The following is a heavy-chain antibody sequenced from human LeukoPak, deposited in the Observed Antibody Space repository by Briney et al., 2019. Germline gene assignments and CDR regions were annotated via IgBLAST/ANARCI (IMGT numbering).Heavy chain of an antibody. J-gene: IGHJ5*02. Sequence: GGSLRLSCAASGFTFKLYWMHWVRQVPGKAPVWVSRINDDGSDTRYADSVKGRFTISRDDATNMAFLQTNSLRPEDTAIYYCIRGGPSTWSWGQGTLVTVSS. CDR3: IRGGPSTWS. D-gene: IGHD2-15*01. CDR2: INDDGSDT. CDR1: GFTFKLYW. V-gene: IGHV3-74*01.